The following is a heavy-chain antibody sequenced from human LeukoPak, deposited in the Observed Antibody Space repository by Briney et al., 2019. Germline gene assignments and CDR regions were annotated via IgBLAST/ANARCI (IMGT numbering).Heavy chain of an antibody. CDR3: ARDLHYYGSGSYTP. CDR2: IYYSGST. D-gene: IGHD3-10*01. Sequence: PSETLSLTCTVSGGSISSYYWSWIRQPPGKGLEWIGYIYYSGSTNYNPSLKSRVTISVDTSKNQFSLQLSSVTAADTAVYYCARDLHYYGSGSYTPWGQGTLVTVSS. V-gene: IGHV4-59*01. CDR1: GGSISSYY. J-gene: IGHJ5*02.